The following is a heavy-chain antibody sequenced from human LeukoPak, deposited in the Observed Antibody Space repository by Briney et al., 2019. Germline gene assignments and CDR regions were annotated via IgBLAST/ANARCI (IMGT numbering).Heavy chain of an antibody. Sequence: SETLSLTCTVSGGSISSSIYFWGWIRQPPGKGLEWIGSIHYSGSTYHDPSLKSRVTVSLDTSKNQFSLKLTSVTAADTAVYYCARDARVQKWFGEVIMTTTYYFDDWGQGTLVTVSS. D-gene: IGHD3-10*01. CDR1: GGSISSSIYF. V-gene: IGHV4-39*07. CDR3: ARDARVQKWFGEVIMTTTYYFDD. CDR2: IHYSGST. J-gene: IGHJ4*02.